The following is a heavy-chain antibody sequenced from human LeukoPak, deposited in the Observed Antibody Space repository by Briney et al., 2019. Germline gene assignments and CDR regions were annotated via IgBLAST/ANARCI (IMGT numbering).Heavy chain of an antibody. Sequence: PGGSLRLSCAASGFTFTSYGMTWVRQAPGKGLEWVSSISHSSSYIYYADSVKGRFTISRDNAKNSLYLQMNSLRAEDTALYYCARDEEGGSYPLDHWGQGTLVTVSS. D-gene: IGHD1-26*01. V-gene: IGHV3-21*04. J-gene: IGHJ4*02. CDR1: GFTFTSYG. CDR2: ISHSSSYI. CDR3: ARDEEGGSYPLDH.